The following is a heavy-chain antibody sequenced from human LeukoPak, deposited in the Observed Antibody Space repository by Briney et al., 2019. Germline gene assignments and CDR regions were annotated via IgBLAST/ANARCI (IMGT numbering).Heavy chain of an antibody. CDR2: ISAYNCNT. D-gene: IGHD3-22*01. CDR3: ARDRPDYYDSSAYLRGLYSAFGY. J-gene: IGHJ4*02. Sequence: ASVKVSCKASGYTFTSYGISWVRQAPGQGLEWMGWISAYNCNTKYAKKVQGRVTMTTDTSTSTVYMELRSLRSDDTAVYYCARDRPDYYDSSAYLRGLYSAFGYWGQGTLVTVSS. V-gene: IGHV1-18*01. CDR1: GYTFTSYG.